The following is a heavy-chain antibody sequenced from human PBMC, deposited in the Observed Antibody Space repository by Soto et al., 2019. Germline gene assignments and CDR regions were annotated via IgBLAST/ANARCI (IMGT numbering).Heavy chain of an antibody. CDR3: ARLQQLVRYYYYYGMDV. Sequence: PGXSLILSCAASGFTFSSYGMHCVRQVPCKGLEWVAVIWYDGSNKYYADSVKGRFTISRDNSKNTLYLQMNSLRAEDTAVYYCARLQQLVRYYYYYGMDVWGQGTTVTVSS. CDR1: GFTFSSYG. J-gene: IGHJ6*02. CDR2: IWYDGSNK. D-gene: IGHD6-13*01. V-gene: IGHV3-33*01.